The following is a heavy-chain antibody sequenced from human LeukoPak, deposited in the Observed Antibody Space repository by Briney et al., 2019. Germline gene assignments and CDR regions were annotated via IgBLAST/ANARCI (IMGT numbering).Heavy chain of an antibody. CDR1: GGSISSSDW. J-gene: IGHJ5*02. CDR2: IYHSGST. D-gene: IGHD2-15*01. V-gene: IGHV4-4*02. CDR3: ARPLSLGYCSGGSCYGRGAWFDR. Sequence: SGTLSLTCAVSGGSISSSDWWSWVRQPPGKGLEWIGQIYHSGSTNYNPSLKSRVTISVDKSKNQFSLKLRSVTAADTAVYYCARPLSLGYCSGGSCYGRGAWFDRWGQGTLVTVSS.